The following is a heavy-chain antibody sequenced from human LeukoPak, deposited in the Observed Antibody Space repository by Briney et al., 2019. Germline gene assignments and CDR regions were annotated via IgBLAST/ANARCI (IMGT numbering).Heavy chain of an antibody. CDR1: GGSFSGYY. CDR2: INHSGST. Sequence: PSETLSLTCTVYGGSFSGYYWSWIRQPPGKGLEWIGEINHSGSTNYNPSLKSRVTISVDTSKNQFSLKLSSVTAADTAVYYCARLGFWSGYKRINAFDIWGQGTMVTVSS. V-gene: IGHV4-34*01. J-gene: IGHJ3*02. CDR3: ARLGFWSGYKRINAFDI. D-gene: IGHD3-3*01.